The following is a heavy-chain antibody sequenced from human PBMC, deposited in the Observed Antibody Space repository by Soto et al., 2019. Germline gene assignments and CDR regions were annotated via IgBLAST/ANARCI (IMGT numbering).Heavy chain of an antibody. Sequence: GGSLRLSCAASGFTFSSYGMHWVRQAPGKGLEWVAVIWYDGSNKYYADSVKGRFTISRDNSKNTLYLQMNSLRAEDTAVYYCARYQTRSDYYYGMDVWGQGTTVTVSS. D-gene: IGHD6-19*01. CDR3: ARYQTRSDYYYGMDV. J-gene: IGHJ6*02. V-gene: IGHV3-33*01. CDR2: IWYDGSNK. CDR1: GFTFSSYG.